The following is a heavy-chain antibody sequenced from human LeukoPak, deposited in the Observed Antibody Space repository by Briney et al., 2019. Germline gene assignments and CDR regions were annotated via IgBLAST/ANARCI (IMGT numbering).Heavy chain of an antibody. CDR1: GFTFSSYW. V-gene: IGHV3-7*03. CDR2: IKQDGSEK. D-gene: IGHD2-2*02. CDR3: ASSRVVVVPAAISV. J-gene: IGHJ6*04. Sequence: GGSLRLSCAASGFTFSSYWMSWVRQAPGKGLEWVANIKQDGSEKYYVDSVKGRFTISRGNAKNSLYLQMNSLRAEDTAVYYCASSRVVVVPAAISVWGKGTTVTVSS.